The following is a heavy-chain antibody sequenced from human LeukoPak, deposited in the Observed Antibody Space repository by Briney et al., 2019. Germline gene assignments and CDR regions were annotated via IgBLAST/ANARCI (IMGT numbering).Heavy chain of an antibody. D-gene: IGHD6-6*01. CDR2: IYHSGST. CDR1: GGSISPYY. V-gene: IGHV4-59*12. Sequence: SETLSLTCTVSGGSISPYYWGWIRQPPGKGLEWIGEIYHSGSTNYNPSLKSRVTISVDKSKNQFSLKLSSVTAADTAVYYCARANSSSGDAFDIWGQGTMVTVSS. J-gene: IGHJ3*02. CDR3: ARANSSSGDAFDI.